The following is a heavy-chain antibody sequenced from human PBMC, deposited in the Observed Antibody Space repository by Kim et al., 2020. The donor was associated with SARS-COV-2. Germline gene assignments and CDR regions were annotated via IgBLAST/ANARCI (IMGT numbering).Heavy chain of an antibody. J-gene: IGHJ4*02. Sequence: GGSLRLSCAASGFTFDDYTMHWVRQAPGKGLEWVSLISWDGGTIYYTDSVKGRFTISRDNSKNSLYLQMNSLRSEDSALYYCAKAGIAAAPFYNWGQGTLVTVSS. D-gene: IGHD6-13*01. V-gene: IGHV3-43*01. CDR3: AKAGIAAAPFYN. CDR2: ISWDGGTI. CDR1: GFTFDDYT.